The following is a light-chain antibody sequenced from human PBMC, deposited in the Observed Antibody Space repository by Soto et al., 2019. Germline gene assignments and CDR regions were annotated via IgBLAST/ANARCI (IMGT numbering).Light chain of an antibody. CDR3: QHYNRWPLT. Sequence: ETVMTQSPATLSVSPGERVTLSCWASESVNDNLAWYHQKPGQTPRLLIYDASTRAAGIPASFSGSGSGIEFTLTISSLQSEDFGVYYCQHYNRWPLTFGGGTKVEIK. CDR1: ESVNDN. J-gene: IGKJ4*01. CDR2: DAS. V-gene: IGKV3-15*01.